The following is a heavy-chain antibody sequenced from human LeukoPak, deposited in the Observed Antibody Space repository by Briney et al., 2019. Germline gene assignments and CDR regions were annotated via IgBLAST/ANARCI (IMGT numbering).Heavy chain of an antibody. Sequence: ASVKVSCKASGYTFTSYDINWVRQATGQGLEWMGWMNPNSGNTGYAQKFQGRVTITRNTSISTAYMELSSLRSEDTAVYYCARSSSSWYPNWFDPWGQGTLVTVSS. D-gene: IGHD6-13*01. CDR1: GYTFTSYD. V-gene: IGHV1-8*03. J-gene: IGHJ5*02. CDR2: MNPNSGNT. CDR3: ARSSSSWYPNWFDP.